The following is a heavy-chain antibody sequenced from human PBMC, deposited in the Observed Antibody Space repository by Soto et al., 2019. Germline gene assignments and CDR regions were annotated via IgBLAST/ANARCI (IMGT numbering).Heavy chain of an antibody. J-gene: IGHJ4*02. CDR1: GYPFTSYG. CDR2: ISAYNGNT. V-gene: IGHV1-18*01. CDR3: ASNHGGWXPRF. Sequence: ASVKVSCKASGYPFTSYGISWLRQAPGQGLEWMGWISAYNGNTNYAQKLQGRVTMTTDTSTSTAYMELRSMRSDDTAVYYCASNHGGWXPRFWGQGTLVTVSS. D-gene: IGHD2-21*02.